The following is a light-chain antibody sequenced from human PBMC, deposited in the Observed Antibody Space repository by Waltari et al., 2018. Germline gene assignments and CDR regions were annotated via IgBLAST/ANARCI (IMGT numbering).Light chain of an antibody. CDR2: WAS. Sequence: DIVMTQSPDSLSVSLGDRATINCQSSQSVLFSSNNKNYLAWYQQKPGQPPKLLIYWASTREPGVPDRFSGSGSGTDFTLTINSLQAEDVAVYYCQQYYTTPRTFGQGTKVEIK. J-gene: IGKJ1*01. V-gene: IGKV4-1*01. CDR3: QQYYTTPRT. CDR1: QSVLFSSNNKNY.